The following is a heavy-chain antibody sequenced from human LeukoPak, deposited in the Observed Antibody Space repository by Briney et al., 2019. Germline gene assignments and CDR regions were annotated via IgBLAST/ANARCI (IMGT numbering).Heavy chain of an antibody. D-gene: IGHD3-22*01. Sequence: SVKVSCKASGGTFSSYAISWVRQAPGQGLEWMGGIIPIFGTANYAQKFQGRVTITADESTRTAYMELSSLRSEDTAVYYCARVSAEVSHYYDSSGYYRTWGQGTLVTVSS. CDR3: ARVSAEVSHYYDSSGYYRT. V-gene: IGHV1-69*13. J-gene: IGHJ5*02. CDR2: IIPIFGTA. CDR1: GGTFSSYA.